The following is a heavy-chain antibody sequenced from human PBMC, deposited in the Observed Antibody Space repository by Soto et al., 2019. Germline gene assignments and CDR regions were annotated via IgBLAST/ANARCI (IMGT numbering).Heavy chain of an antibody. V-gene: IGHV1-18*01. D-gene: IGHD3-10*01. J-gene: IGHJ6*02. CDR3: ARGYYYGSGRPTPGGMDV. CDR1: GYTFTNYD. Sequence: QVHLVQSGAEVKQPGASVKVSCKASGYTFTNYDINWVRQAPGQGLEWMGWISTYTGNTNYAQKLQGRVTMTTGTSTSTAYMELRSLRSDDTAVYYCARGYYYGSGRPTPGGMDVWGQGTTVTVSS. CDR2: ISTYTGNT.